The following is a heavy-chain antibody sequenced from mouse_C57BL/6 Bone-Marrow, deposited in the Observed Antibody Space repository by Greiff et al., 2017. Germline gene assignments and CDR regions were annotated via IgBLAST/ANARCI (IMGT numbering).Heavy chain of an antibody. Sequence: QVQLQQPGAELVKPGASVKLSCKASGYTFTSYWMHWVKQRPGQGLEWIGMIHPNSGSTNYNDKFKGKATLTVDKSSSTAYMQLSSLTSEDSAVYFCAKNHYAMGYWGQGTSVTVSS. CDR3: AKNHYAMGY. J-gene: IGHJ4*01. CDR1: GYTFTSYW. V-gene: IGHV1-64*01. CDR2: IHPNSGST.